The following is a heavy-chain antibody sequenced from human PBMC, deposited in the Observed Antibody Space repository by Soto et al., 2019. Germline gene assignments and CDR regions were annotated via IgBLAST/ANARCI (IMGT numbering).Heavy chain of an antibody. D-gene: IGHD6-6*01. V-gene: IGHV1-46*03. J-gene: IGHJ6*03. CDR2: INPSGGST. Sequence: ASVKVSCKASGYTFTSYYMHWVRQAPGQGLEWMGIINPSGGSTSYAQKFQGRVTMTRDTSTSTVYMELSSLRSEDTAVYYCARDLYSSSGLGFYYYYYMDVWGKGTTVTVSS. CDR1: GYTFTSYY. CDR3: ARDLYSSSGLGFYYYYYMDV.